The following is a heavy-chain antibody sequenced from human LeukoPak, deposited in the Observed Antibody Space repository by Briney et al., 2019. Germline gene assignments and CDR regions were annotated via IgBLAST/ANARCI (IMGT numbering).Heavy chain of an antibody. Sequence: GSLRLSCAASGFTFSSYAMSWVRQPPGKGLEWIGEINHSGNTNYNPSLKSRVTISVDTSKNQFSLKMSSVTAADTAAYYCARDGDFWSGYYKWNWFDPRGQGTLVTVSS. CDR3: ARDGDFWSGYYKWNWFDP. J-gene: IGHJ5*02. CDR1: GFTFSSYA. V-gene: IGHV4-34*01. D-gene: IGHD3-3*01. CDR2: INHSGNT.